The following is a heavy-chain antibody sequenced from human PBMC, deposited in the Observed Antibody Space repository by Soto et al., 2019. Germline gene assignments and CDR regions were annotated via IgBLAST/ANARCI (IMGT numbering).Heavy chain of an antibody. D-gene: IGHD1-26*01. CDR1: GGTFSSYA. CDR3: ARRLLVGATYYYGMDV. CDR2: IIPIFGTA. Sequence: GASVKVSCKASGGTFSSYAISWVRQAPGQGLEWMGGIIPIFGTANYAQKFQGRVTITADKSTSTAYMELSSLRSEDTAVYYCARRLLVGATYYYGMDVWGQGTTVTVSS. V-gene: IGHV1-69*06. J-gene: IGHJ6*02.